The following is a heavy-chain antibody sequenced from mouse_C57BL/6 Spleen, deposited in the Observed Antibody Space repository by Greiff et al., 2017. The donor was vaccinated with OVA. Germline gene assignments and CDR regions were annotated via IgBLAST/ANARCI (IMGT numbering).Heavy chain of an antibody. CDR2: INPNNGGT. V-gene: IGHV1-26*01. D-gene: IGHD6-1*01. CDR1: GYTFTDYY. Sequence: VQLQQSGPELVKPGASVKISCKASGYTFTDYYMNWVKQSHGKSLEWIGDINPNNGGTSYNQKFKGKATLTVDKSSSTAYMELRSLTSEDSAVYYCAREGQLYYFDYWGQGTTLTVSS. CDR3: AREGQLYYFDY. J-gene: IGHJ2*01.